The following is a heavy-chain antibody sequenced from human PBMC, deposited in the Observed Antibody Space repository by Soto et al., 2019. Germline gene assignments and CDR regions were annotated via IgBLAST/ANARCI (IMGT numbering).Heavy chain of an antibody. CDR3: AKENWANPDS. J-gene: IGHJ4*02. Sequence: ASVKVSCKSSGYTFTSYGITWVRQAPGQGLEWMGWISAYNGNTNYAQKLQGRVTMTTDTSTSTAYMELRSLRSDDTAVYYCAKENWANPDSWGQGTLVTVSS. CDR2: ISAYNGNT. D-gene: IGHD7-27*01. CDR1: GYTFTSYG. V-gene: IGHV1-18*01.